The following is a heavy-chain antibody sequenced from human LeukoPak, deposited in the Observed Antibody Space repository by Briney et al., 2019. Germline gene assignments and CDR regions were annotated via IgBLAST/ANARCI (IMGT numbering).Heavy chain of an antibody. D-gene: IGHD2-21*01. Sequence: SVKVSCKASGGTFSSYAISWVRQAPGQGLEWMGRIIPIFGTANYAQKLQGRVTMTTDTSTSTAYMELRSLRSDDTAVYYCARVIAIKVGFDYWGQGTLVTVSS. V-gene: IGHV1-69*05. CDR3: ARVIAIKVGFDY. CDR1: GGTFSSYA. CDR2: IIPIFGTA. J-gene: IGHJ4*02.